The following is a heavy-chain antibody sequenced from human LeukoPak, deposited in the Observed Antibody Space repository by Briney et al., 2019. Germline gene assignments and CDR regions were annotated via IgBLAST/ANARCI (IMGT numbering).Heavy chain of an antibody. CDR1: GYTFTGYY. J-gene: IGHJ4*02. CDR3: ATHSYYYDSSG. CDR2: INPNSGGT. V-gene: IGHV1-2*02. D-gene: IGHD3-22*01. Sequence: ASVKVSCKASGYTFTGYYMHWVRQAPGQGLEWMRWINPNSGGTIYAQKFQGRVTMTEDTSTDTAYMELSSLRSEDTAVYYCATHSYYYDSSGWGQGTLVTVSS.